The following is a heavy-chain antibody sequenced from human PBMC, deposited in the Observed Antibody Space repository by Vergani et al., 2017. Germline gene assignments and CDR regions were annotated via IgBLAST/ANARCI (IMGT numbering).Heavy chain of an antibody. CDR3: RGEMDV. Sequence: QVQLVASGGGVVQPGRSLRLSCAASGFTFSSYGMHWVRQAPGKGLEWVAVIWYDGSNKYYADSVKGRFTISRDNSKNTLYLQMNSLRTEDTANYYCRGEMDVWGKGTTVTVSS. CDR1: GFTFSSYG. CDR2: IWYDGSNK. V-gene: IGHV3-33*01. J-gene: IGHJ6*04.